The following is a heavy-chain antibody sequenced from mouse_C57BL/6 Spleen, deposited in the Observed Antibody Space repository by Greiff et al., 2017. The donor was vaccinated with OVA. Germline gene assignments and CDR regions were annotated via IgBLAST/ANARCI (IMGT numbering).Heavy chain of an antibody. D-gene: IGHD5-1-1*01. Sequence: EVQLVESGGGLVKPGGSLKLSCAASGFTFSDYGMHWVRQAPEKGLAWVAYLSSGSSTIYYADTVKGRFTISRDNAKNTLFMQMTSLRSEDTAMYYCARKYLYAMDYWGQGTSVTVSS. CDR2: LSSGSSTI. V-gene: IGHV5-17*01. CDR3: ARKYLYAMDY. CDR1: GFTFSDYG. J-gene: IGHJ4*01.